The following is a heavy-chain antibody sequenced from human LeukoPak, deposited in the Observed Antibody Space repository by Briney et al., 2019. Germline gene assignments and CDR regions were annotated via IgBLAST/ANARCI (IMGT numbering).Heavy chain of an antibody. D-gene: IGHD5-12*01. J-gene: IGHJ3*02. CDR2: MYSGGST. CDR3: ATVRFMVDTVATITDGFDI. CDR1: GFTVSSNY. Sequence: EPGGSLRLSCAASGFTVSSNYMSWVRQAPGKGLEWVSAMYSGGSTYYADSVKGRFTISRGNSKNTVYLQMSSLRAEDTAVYYCATVRFMVDTVATITDGFDIWGQGTMVTVSS. V-gene: IGHV3-53*01.